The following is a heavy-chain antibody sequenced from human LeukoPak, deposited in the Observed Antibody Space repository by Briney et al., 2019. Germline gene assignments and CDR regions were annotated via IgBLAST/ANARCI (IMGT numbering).Heavy chain of an antibody. CDR1: YA. J-gene: IGHJ4*02. CDR2: ISGSGGGT. CDR3: AKGGYYDSKHYFDY. Sequence: YAXSWXRXAPGKGLEWXSAISGSGGGTYYADSVKGRFTISRDNSKNTLYLQMNSLRAEDTAVYYCAKGGYYDSKHYFDYWGQGTLVTVSS. D-gene: IGHD3-22*01. V-gene: IGHV3-23*01.